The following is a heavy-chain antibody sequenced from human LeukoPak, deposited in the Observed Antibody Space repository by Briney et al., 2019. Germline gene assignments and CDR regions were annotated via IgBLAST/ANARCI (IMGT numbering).Heavy chain of an antibody. D-gene: IGHD6-13*01. Sequence: SETLSLTCTVSGGSISTYYWSWIRQPPGKGLEWTGYIYYTGATNYNPSLGSRVTLSVDTSKSQFSLKLASVTAADTAVYYCARGYSSTGYYFDSWGQGTLVTVSS. CDR2: IYYTGAT. V-gene: IGHV4-59*08. CDR1: GGSISTYY. CDR3: ARGYSSTGYYFDS. J-gene: IGHJ4*02.